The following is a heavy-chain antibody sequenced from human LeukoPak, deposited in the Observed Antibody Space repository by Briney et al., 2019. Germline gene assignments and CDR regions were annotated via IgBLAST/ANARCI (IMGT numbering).Heavy chain of an antibody. J-gene: IGHJ3*02. Sequence: GGSLRLSCAAPGFTVSSNYMSWVRQAPGKGLEWVSVIYSGGSTYYADSVKGRFTISRHNSKNTLYLQMNSLRAEDTAVYYCARVRSGYDFDAFDIWGQGTMVTVSS. CDR1: GFTVSSNY. V-gene: IGHV3-53*04. D-gene: IGHD5-12*01. CDR3: ARVRSGYDFDAFDI. CDR2: IYSGGST.